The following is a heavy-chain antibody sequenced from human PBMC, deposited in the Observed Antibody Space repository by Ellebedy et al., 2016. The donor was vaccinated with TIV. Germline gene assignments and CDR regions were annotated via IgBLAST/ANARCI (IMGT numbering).Heavy chain of an antibody. V-gene: IGHV3-30*18. CDR3: AKERHSRWVGPTYFDY. CDR2: ISYDITNR. CDR1: RFTFRDYG. J-gene: IGHJ4*02. Sequence: PGGSLRLSCAASRFTFRDYGMHWVRQAPGKGLEWVAVISYDITNRYYADSVKGRLTISRDNSNNTLYLQIDNLRAEETAVYYCAKERHSRWVGPTYFDYWGPGTLVTVSS. D-gene: IGHD1-26*01.